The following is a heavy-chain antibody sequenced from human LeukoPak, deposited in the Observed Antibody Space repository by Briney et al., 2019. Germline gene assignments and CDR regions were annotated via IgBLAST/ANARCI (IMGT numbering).Heavy chain of an antibody. D-gene: IGHD4-17*01. J-gene: IGHJ4*02. CDR2: IRYDGSNK. CDR1: AFTFSTYG. CDR3: AKEIWPTVTIPGWTYFDY. V-gene: IGHV3-30*02. Sequence: RTGGSLRLSCAASAFTFSTYGMHWVRQAPGKGLEWVAFIRYDGSNKYYADSVLGRFTISRDNSKNTLYLQMNSLRAEDTAVYYCAKEIWPTVTIPGWTYFDYWGQGSLVTVSS.